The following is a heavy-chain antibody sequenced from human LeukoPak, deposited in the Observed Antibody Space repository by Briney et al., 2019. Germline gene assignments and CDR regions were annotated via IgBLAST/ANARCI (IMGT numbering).Heavy chain of an antibody. CDR2: ISWNSGSI. Sequence: GGSLRLSCAASGFTFDDYAMHWVRQAPGKGLEWVSGISWNSGSIGYADSVKRRFTISRDNAKNSLYLQMNNLRAEDTAFYYCAKSESPHLHYFDNSGSYRNWFDPWGQGTLVTVSS. CDR3: AKSESPHLHYFDNSGSYRNWFDP. J-gene: IGHJ5*02. D-gene: IGHD3-22*01. V-gene: IGHV3-9*01. CDR1: GFTFDDYA.